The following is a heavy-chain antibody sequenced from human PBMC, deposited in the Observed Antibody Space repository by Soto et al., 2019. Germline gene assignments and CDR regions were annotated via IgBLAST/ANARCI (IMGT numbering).Heavy chain of an antibody. CDR3: ARTLYDDNVDY. CDR2: INAVNGKA. V-gene: IGHV1-3*01. D-gene: IGHD4-17*01. CDR1: GYTFTDYA. J-gene: IGHJ4*02. Sequence: ASVKVSCKASGYTFTDYAMHWVRQAPGQGLEWMGWINAVNGKANYAQKFQGRVTITTDESTSTAYMELSSLRSEDTAVYYCARTLYDDNVDYWGQGTLVTVSS.